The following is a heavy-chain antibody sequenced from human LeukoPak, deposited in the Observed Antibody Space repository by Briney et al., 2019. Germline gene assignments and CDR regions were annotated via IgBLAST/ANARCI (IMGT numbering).Heavy chain of an antibody. J-gene: IGHJ5*02. Sequence: AGGSLRLSCAASGFTFDDYAMHWVRQAPGKGLEWVSGISWNSGSIGYADSVKGRFTISRDNAKNSLYLQMNSLRAEDTAVYYCARARESYCSSTSCYWFDPWGQGTLVTVSS. CDR2: ISWNSGSI. D-gene: IGHD2-2*01. CDR1: GFTFDDYA. V-gene: IGHV3-9*01. CDR3: ARARESYCSSTSCYWFDP.